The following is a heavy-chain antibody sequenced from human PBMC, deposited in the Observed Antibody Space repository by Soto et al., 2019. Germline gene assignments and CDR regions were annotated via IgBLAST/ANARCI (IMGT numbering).Heavy chain of an antibody. Sequence: PXGSLKISCKGSGYSFTNYWIAWVRQMPGKGLEWMGVIYTGDSDTIYSPSFQGQVTISADKSISSAYLQWSSLKASDTAIYYCARRKLVEDMTWFDPWGQGTLVTVSS. J-gene: IGHJ5*02. CDR1: GYSFTNYW. CDR3: ARRKLVEDMTWFDP. D-gene: IGHD1-1*01. V-gene: IGHV5-51*01. CDR2: IYTGDSDT.